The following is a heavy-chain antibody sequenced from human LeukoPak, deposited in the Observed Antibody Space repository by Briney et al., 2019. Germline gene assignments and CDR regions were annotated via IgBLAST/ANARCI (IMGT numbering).Heavy chain of an antibody. CDR1: GGYISSSSYY. Sequence: SETLSLTCIVSGGYISSSSYYWGWIRQPPGKGLEWIGSITDDGSTSYNPSLKSRVTISVDTSKNQFSLKLSSATAADTAVYYCAMYRGLTMFDYWGQGTLVTVSS. CDR2: ITDDGST. J-gene: IGHJ4*02. V-gene: IGHV4-39*01. CDR3: AMYRGLTMFDY. D-gene: IGHD4/OR15-4a*01.